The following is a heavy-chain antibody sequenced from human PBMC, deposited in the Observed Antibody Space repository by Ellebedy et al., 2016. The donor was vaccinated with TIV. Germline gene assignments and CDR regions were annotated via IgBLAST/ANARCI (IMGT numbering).Heavy chain of an antibody. J-gene: IGHJ4*02. D-gene: IGHD7-27*01. V-gene: IGHV3-66*04. Sequence: PGGSLRLSCAAASGFPVSNYYVAWVRQAPGKGLEWVSVIYSPDSTYYADSVKGRFIISRDKSTNTLYLQMNRLRADDTAVYFCVRHWGWGYWGQGTLVTVSP. CDR1: GFPVSNYY. CDR2: IYSPDST. CDR3: VRHWGWGY.